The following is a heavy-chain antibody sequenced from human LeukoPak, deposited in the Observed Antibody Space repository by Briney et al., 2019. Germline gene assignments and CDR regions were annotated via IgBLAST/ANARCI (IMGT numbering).Heavy chain of an antibody. CDR2: ISGSGGST. D-gene: IGHD2-2*02. CDR3: AKDLDCSSTSCDRGY. J-gene: IGHJ4*02. Sequence: GGSLRLSCAASGFTFSSYAMSWVRQAPGKGLEWVSAISGSGGSTYYADSVKGRFTISRDNSKNTLYLQMNSLRAEDTAVYYCAKDLDCSSTSCDRGYWGQGTLVTVSS. CDR1: GFTFSSYA. V-gene: IGHV3-23*01.